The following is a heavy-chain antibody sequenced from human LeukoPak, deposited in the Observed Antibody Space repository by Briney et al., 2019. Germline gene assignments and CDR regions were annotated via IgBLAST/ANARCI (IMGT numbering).Heavy chain of an antibody. D-gene: IGHD1-1*01. V-gene: IGHV3-48*03. Sequence: GGSLRLSCAASGFTFSIYEMNWVRQAPGKGLEWVSSSSGSTIYYADSVKGRFTISRDNAKNSLYLQMNSLRAEDTAVYYCARLFRDVTTFDYWGQGTLVTVSS. CDR2: SSSGSTI. CDR1: GFTFSIYE. J-gene: IGHJ4*02. CDR3: ARLFRDVTTFDY.